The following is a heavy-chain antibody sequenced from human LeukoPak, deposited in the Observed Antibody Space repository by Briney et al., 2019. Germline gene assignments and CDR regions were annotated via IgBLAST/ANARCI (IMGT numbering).Heavy chain of an antibody. D-gene: IGHD3-22*01. V-gene: IGHV4-34*01. CDR3: ARGGGRVVVIGYYYMDV. J-gene: IGHJ6*03. Sequence: SETLSLTCAVSGGSFSGYCWNWVRQPPGKGLEWVGEINHNGSTNYNPSLTSRVTISVDTSKNQFSLKLSSGTAADTAVYYCARGGGRVVVIGYYYMDVWGKGTTVTVSS. CDR2: INHNGST. CDR1: GGSFSGYC.